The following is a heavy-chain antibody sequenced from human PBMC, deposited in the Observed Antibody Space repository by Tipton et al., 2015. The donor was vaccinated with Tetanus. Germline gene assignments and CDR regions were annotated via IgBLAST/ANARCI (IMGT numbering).Heavy chain of an antibody. Sequence: QLVQSGGEAKKPGESLKISCKASGYTFTTYWIAWLRPMPGKGLEWMGMIYGGDSDTRYIPSFQGQVTISADKSVSTAYLQWSSLKASDTAMYFCARHECPQCNFDYWGQGALVTVSS. J-gene: IGHJ4*02. D-gene: IGHD5/OR15-5a*01. CDR2: IYGGDSDT. V-gene: IGHV5-51*01. CDR3: ARHECPQCNFDY. CDR1: GYTFTTYW.